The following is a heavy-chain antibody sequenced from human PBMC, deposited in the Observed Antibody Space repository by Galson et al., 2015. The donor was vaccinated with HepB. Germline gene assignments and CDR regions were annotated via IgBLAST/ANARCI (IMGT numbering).Heavy chain of an antibody. CDR1: GFTFSSYA. J-gene: IGHJ4*02. Sequence: SLRLSCAASGFTFSSYAMHWVRQAPGKGLEWVAVISYDGSNKYYADSVKGRFTISRDNSKNTLYLQMNSLRAEDTAVFYCARGVFGVVTLGYSFDYWGQGTLVTVSS. CDR3: ARGVFGVVTLGYSFDY. V-gene: IGHV3-30-3*01. CDR2: ISYDGSNK. D-gene: IGHD3-3*01.